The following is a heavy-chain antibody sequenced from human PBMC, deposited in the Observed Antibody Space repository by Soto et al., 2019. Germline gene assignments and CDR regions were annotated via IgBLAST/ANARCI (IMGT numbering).Heavy chain of an antibody. CDR3: ARDREVVAATWDFQH. Sequence: GGSLRLSCAASGFTFSSYAMHWVRQAPGKGLEWVAVISYDGSNKYYADSVKGRFTISRDNSKNTLYLQMNSLRAEDTAVYYCARDREVVAATWDFQHWGQGTLVTVSS. D-gene: IGHD2-15*01. CDR1: GFTFSSYA. J-gene: IGHJ1*01. CDR2: ISYDGSNK. V-gene: IGHV3-30-3*01.